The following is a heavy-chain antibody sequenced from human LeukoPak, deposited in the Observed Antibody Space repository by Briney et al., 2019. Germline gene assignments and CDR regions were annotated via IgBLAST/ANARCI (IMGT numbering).Heavy chain of an antibody. J-gene: IGHJ3*02. V-gene: IGHV1-18*01. D-gene: IGHD3-3*01. CDR2: ISAYNGNT. CDR3: ARGTEGITIFGVVIQDAFDI. CDR1: GYTFTSYG. Sequence: ASVKVSCKASGYTFTSYGISWVRQAPGQGLEWMGWISAYNGNTNYAQKLQGRVTMTTDTSTSTAYMELRSLRSDDTAVYYCARGTEGITIFGVVIQDAFDIWGQGTMVTVSS.